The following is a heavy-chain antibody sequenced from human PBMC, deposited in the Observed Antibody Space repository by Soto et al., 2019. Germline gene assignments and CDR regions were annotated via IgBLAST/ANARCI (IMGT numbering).Heavy chain of an antibody. CDR2: ISYDGSNK. Sequence: GGSLRLSCAASGFTFSSYGMHWVRQAPGKGLEWVAGISYDGSNKYYADSVKGRFTISRDNSKNTLFLQMNRLRADDTAMYYCAKAGANSSTWQSNWLDPWGQGTLVTVSS. CDR3: AKAGANSSTWQSNWLDP. V-gene: IGHV3-30*18. J-gene: IGHJ5*02. D-gene: IGHD6-13*01. CDR1: GFTFSSYG.